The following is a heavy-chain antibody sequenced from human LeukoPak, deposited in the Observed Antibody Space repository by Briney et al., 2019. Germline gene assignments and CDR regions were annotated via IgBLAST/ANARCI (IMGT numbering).Heavy chain of an antibody. CDR3: ARDSNYDY. V-gene: IGHV3-23*01. Sequence: PGGSLRLSCAASGFTFGSYGMSWVRQAPGKGLEWVSFITPNADRTSYADSVEGRFTISRDNPRNTLYMQMNSLRAEDTAVYYCARDSNYDYWGQGTLVTVSS. CDR1: GFTFGSYG. D-gene: IGHD3-3*02. J-gene: IGHJ4*02. CDR2: ITPNADRT.